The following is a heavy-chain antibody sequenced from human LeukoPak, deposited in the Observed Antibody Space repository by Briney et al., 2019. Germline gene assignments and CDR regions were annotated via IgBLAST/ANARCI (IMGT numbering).Heavy chain of an antibody. CDR3: ARDAVGATLYYYYYMDV. J-gene: IGHJ6*03. D-gene: IGHD1-26*01. CDR2: ISSSGSTI. CDR1: GFTFSSYE. Sequence: GGSLRLSCAASGFTFSSYEMNWVRQAPGKGLEWVSYISSSGSTIYYADSVKGRFTISRDNAKNSLYLQMNSLRAEDTAVYYCARDAVGATLYYYYYMDVWGKGTTVTVSS. V-gene: IGHV3-48*03.